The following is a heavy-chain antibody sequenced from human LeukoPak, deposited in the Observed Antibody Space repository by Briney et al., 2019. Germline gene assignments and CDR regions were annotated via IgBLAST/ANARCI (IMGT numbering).Heavy chain of an antibody. CDR3: ARDNYGPGSYRGDY. D-gene: IGHD3-10*01. V-gene: IGHV1-18*01. CDR2: ISAYNGNT. Sequence: ASVKVSCKASGGTFSSYAISWVRQAPGQGLEWMGWISAYNGNTNYAQKLQGRVTMTTDTSTTTAYMELRSLKSDDTAVYYCARDNYGPGSYRGDYWGQGTLVTVSS. J-gene: IGHJ4*02. CDR1: GGTFSSYA.